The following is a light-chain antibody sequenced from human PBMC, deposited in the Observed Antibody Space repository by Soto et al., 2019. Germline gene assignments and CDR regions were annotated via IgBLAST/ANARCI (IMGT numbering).Light chain of an antibody. Sequence: DIQITQSPSPLSASVGDRVTITCRASQSISTWLALYHQKPGKAPRLLIYNASSLRNGVPSRFSVSGSGTEFTLTIYSLQPDDFASYYCQQYNGYPHTFGQGTKLEIK. V-gene: IGKV1-5*03. J-gene: IGKJ2*01. CDR2: NAS. CDR3: QQYNGYPHT. CDR1: QSISTW.